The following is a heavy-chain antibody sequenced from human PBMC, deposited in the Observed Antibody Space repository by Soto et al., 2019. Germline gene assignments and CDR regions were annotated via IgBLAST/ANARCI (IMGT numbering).Heavy chain of an antibody. CDR2: IYSSGST. CDR3: ARELSTRWYTDY. D-gene: IGHD2-2*02. Sequence: WTWIRQHPGKGLEWIGYIYSSGSTYYNPSLKSRVTMSLDTSKNQFSLKLRSVTAADTAVYYCARELSTRWYTDYWGQGTLVTVSS. J-gene: IGHJ4*02. V-gene: IGHV4-31*02.